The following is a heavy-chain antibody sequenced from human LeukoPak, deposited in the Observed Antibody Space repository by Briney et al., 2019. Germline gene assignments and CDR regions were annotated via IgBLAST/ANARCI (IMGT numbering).Heavy chain of an antibody. D-gene: IGHD4/OR15-4a*01. V-gene: IGHV3-53*01. CDR3: ALTYKFLDY. CDR1: GFTFSTYW. Sequence: GGSLRLSCAASGFTFSTYWMHWVRQAPGKGLEWVSVIYSGGSTYYADSVKGRFTISRDNSKNTLYLQMNSLRAEDTAVYYCALTYKFLDYWGQGTLVTVSS. J-gene: IGHJ4*02. CDR2: IYSGGST.